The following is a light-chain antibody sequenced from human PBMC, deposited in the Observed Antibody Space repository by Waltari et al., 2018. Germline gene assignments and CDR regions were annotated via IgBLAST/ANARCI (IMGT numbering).Light chain of an antibody. CDR1: SSDIGRYYY. V-gene: IGLV2-14*03. CDR2: DVN. CDR3: SSYTTTSTYV. Sequence: QSALTQPASVSGSPGQSIPISCTGTSSDIGRYYYVYWYQHHPGKAPKLMIFDVNERPSGVSNRFSGSKSGNAASLTISGLQAEDEAHYYCSSYTTTSTYVFGTGTKVTVL. J-gene: IGLJ1*01.